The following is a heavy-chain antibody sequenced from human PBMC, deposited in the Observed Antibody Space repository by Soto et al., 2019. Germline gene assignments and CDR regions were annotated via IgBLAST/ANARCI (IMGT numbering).Heavy chain of an antibody. CDR1: GFNFRSYV. CDR3: AKEREGCGTTKCALYGMDV. J-gene: IGHJ6*02. D-gene: IGHD2-2*01. CDR2: MSGSGGST. V-gene: IGHV3-23*01. Sequence: EVQLLESGGGLVQPGGSLRLSCAASGFNFRSYVMSWVRQAPGKGLEWVAGMSGSGGSTYYADSVKGRFTISRDNSKNPPYLEMSSLRAEDTAVYYCAKEREGCGTTKCALYGMDVWGQGTTVAVSS.